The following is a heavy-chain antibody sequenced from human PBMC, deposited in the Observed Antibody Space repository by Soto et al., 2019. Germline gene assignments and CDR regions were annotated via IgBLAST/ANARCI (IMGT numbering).Heavy chain of an antibody. CDR3: TTDPVTMIVVVPSSG. J-gene: IGHJ4*02. D-gene: IGHD3-22*01. V-gene: IGHV4-31*03. CDR1: GGSISSGGYY. CDR2: IYYSGST. Sequence: PSETLSLTCTVSGGSISSGGYYWSWIRQHPGKGLEWIGYIYYSGSTYYNPSLKSRVTISVDTSKNQFSLKLSSVTAEDTAVYYCTTDPVTMIVVVPSSGWGQGTLVTVSS.